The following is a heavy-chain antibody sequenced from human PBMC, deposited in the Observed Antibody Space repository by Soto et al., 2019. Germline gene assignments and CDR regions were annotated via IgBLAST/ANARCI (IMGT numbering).Heavy chain of an antibody. CDR2: ISAHNGNT. CDR1: GYAFTTYG. D-gene: IGHD1-1*01. J-gene: IGHJ4*02. V-gene: IGHV1-18*01. Sequence: QVHLVQCGPEVKKPGASVKVSCKGSGYAFTTYGITWVRQAPGQGLEWMGWISAHNGNTNYAQKLQGRVTVTRDTSTSTAYMELRSLRSDDTAVYYCARGRYGDYWGQGALVTVSS. CDR3: ARGRYGDY.